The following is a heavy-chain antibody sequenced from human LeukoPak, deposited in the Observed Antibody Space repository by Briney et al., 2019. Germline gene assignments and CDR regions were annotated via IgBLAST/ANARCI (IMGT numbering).Heavy chain of an antibody. CDR3: ARGMAPSDY. D-gene: IGHD5-24*01. J-gene: IGHJ4*02. CDR1: GGSISSYC. CDR2: IYYSGST. Sequence: PSGTLSLTCTVSGGSISSYCWNWIRQAPGKGLEWIGYIYYSGSTNYNPSLNSLVTISVDSSKNQFSLKLSSVTAANTAVYYCARGMAPSDYWGQGTLVTVSS. V-gene: IGHV4-59*01.